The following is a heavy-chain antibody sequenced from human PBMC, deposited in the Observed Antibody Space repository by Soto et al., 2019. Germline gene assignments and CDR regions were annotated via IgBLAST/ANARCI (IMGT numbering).Heavy chain of an antibody. D-gene: IGHD6-6*01. J-gene: IGHJ4*02. CDR1: GCTFSGHY. CDR3: AIVNSSSYHFDY. V-gene: IGHV1-2*04. CDR2: INPNRGGT. Sequence: ASVKVSCKASGCTFSGHYMHWVRQAPGQGLEWMGWINPNRGGTNYAKKFQGWVTMTRDTSISTAYMELRRLRSDDTAVYYCAIVNSSSYHFDYWGQGTLVTVSS.